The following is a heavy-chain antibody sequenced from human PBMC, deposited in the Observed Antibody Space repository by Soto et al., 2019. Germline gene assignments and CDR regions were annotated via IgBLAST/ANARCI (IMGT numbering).Heavy chain of an antibody. CDR3: ARGGLVYFGSGSYSPHYYYSGMDV. Sequence: SETLSLTCAVSGGSISSGGYSWSWIRQPPGKGLEWIGYIYHSGSTYYNPSLKSRVTISVDRSKNQFSLKLSSVTAADTAVYYCARGGLVYFGSGSYSPHYYYSGMDVWGQGTRSPSP. D-gene: IGHD3-10*01. CDR1: GGSISSGGYS. V-gene: IGHV4-30-2*01. J-gene: IGHJ6*02. CDR2: IYHSGST.